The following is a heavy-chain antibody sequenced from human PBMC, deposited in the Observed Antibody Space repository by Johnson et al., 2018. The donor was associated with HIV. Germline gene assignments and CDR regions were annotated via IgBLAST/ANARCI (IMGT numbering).Heavy chain of an antibody. V-gene: IGHV3-30-3*02. J-gene: IGHJ3*02. CDR2: ISYDGSNK. CDR3: AKPPSMGADAFDI. D-gene: IGHD3-16*01. CDR1: GFTFSSYA. Sequence: QVQLVESGGGVVQPGRSLRLSCAASGFTFSSYAMHWVRQAPGKGLEWVAVISYDGSNKYYADSVKGRFTISRDNSKNTLHLQMNSLRPEDTAVYYCAKPPSMGADAFDIWGQGTMVTVSS.